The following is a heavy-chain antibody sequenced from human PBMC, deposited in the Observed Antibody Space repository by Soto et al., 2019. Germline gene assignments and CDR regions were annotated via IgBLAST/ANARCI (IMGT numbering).Heavy chain of an antibody. V-gene: IGHV3-23*01. CDR3: AKCMQAYWNYDAHHI. CDR1: GFTFSSYS. Sequence: EVKLLESGGGLVQPGGSLRLSCAASGFTFSSYSMTWVRQAPGKGLEWVAHITASGGTTYYADSVKGRFTISRDTSRNTLCLQMNSLRAEDTALYYCAKCMQAYWNYDAHHIWGQGTMVTVSS. J-gene: IGHJ3*02. D-gene: IGHD1-7*01. CDR2: ITASGGTT.